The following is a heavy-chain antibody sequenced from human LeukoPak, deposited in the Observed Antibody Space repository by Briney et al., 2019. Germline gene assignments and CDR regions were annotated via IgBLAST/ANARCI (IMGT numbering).Heavy chain of an antibody. Sequence: PGGALRLSCAACGFTFSRCTMNCVRQAPDSVRGRFTISRDNAKNSLHLQMDSLSAEDTAVYYCGRDFWSGYYTEDWGQGALVIVSS. CDR1: GFTFSRCT. J-gene: IGHJ4*02. V-gene: IGHV3-48*04. CDR3: GRDFWSGYYTED. D-gene: IGHD3-3*01.